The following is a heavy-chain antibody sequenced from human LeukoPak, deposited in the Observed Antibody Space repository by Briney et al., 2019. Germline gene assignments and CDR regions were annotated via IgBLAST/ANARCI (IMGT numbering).Heavy chain of an antibody. CDR2: IYYSGST. Sequence: PSETLSLTCTVSGGSISSSSYYWGWIRQPPGKGLEWIGSIYYSGSTYYNPSLKSRVTISVDTSKNQFSLKLSSVTAADTAVYYCARGSWIVEVDFGAFDIWGQGTMVTVSS. CDR1: GGSISSSSYY. CDR3: ARGSWIVEVDFGAFDI. D-gene: IGHD4-17*01. V-gene: IGHV4-39*07. J-gene: IGHJ3*02.